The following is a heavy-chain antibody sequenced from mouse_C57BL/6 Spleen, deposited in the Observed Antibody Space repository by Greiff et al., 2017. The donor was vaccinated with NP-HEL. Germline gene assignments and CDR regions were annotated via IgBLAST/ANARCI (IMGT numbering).Heavy chain of an antibody. J-gene: IGHJ1*03. CDR1: GFTFSSYA. CDR2: ISSGGDYI. V-gene: IGHV5-9-1*02. Sequence: DVMLVESGEGLVKPGGSLKLSCAASGFTFSSYAMSWVRQTPEKRLEWVAYISSGGDYIYYADTVKGRFTISRDNARNTLYLQMSSLKSEDTAMYYCTRVWDGYFDVWGTGTTVTVSS. CDR3: TRVWDGYFDV. D-gene: IGHD2-10*02.